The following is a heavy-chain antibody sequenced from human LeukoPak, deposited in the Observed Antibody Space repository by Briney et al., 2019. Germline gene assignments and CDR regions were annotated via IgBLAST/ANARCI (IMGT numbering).Heavy chain of an antibody. Sequence: SVTVSFKASVGTFISYAISWVRPAPGQGRDWMGRIIPILGIANYAQKFQGRVTITADKSTSTAYMELSSLRSEDTAVYYCARDCSSTSCFLYGMDVWGQGTTVSVSS. CDR2: IIPILGIA. CDR3: ARDCSSTSCFLYGMDV. CDR1: VGTFISYA. J-gene: IGHJ6*02. V-gene: IGHV1-69*04. D-gene: IGHD2-2*01.